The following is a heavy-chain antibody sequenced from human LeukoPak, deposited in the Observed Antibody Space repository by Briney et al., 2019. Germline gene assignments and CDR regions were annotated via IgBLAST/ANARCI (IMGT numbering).Heavy chain of an antibody. V-gene: IGHV3-66*01. CDR2: IYSGGST. CDR3: ASGESYYLEN. J-gene: IGHJ4*02. CDR1: QFY. Sequence: GGSLRLSCAASQFYMNWVRQAQGKGLEWGSTIYSGGSTYYADSVKGRFIISRDNSKNTLYLQMNSLRAEDTAVYYCASGESYYLENWGQGTLVTVSS. D-gene: IGHD1-26*01.